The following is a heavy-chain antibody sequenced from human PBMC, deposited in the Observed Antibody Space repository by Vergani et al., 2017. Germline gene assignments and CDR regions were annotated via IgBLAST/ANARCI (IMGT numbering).Heavy chain of an antibody. V-gene: IGHV4-59*01. CDR1: GGSISSYY. CDR2: IYYRGST. CDR3: ARNPYCGGDCYSDAFDI. J-gene: IGHJ3*02. D-gene: IGHD2-21*02. Sequence: QVQLQESGPGLVKPSETLSLTCTVSGGSISSYYWSWIRQPPGKGLEWIGYIYYRGSTNYNSSLKSRVTISVDTSKNQFSLKLNSVTAADTAVYYCARNPYCGGDCYSDAFDIWGQGTMVTVSS.